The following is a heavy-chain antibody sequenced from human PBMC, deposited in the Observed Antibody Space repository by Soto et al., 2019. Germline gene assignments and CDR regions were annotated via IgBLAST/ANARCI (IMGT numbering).Heavy chain of an antibody. Sequence: GGSLRLSCAASGFTFSDYYMSWIRQAPGKGLEWVSYISSSGSTIYYADSVKGRFTISRDNAKNSLYLQMNSLRAEDTAGYYCASPLPKNEIPLVPAANYYYYYMDVWGKGTTVTVSS. J-gene: IGHJ6*03. CDR1: GFTFSDYY. CDR3: ASPLPKNEIPLVPAANYYYYYMDV. CDR2: ISSSGSTI. V-gene: IGHV3-11*01. D-gene: IGHD2-2*01.